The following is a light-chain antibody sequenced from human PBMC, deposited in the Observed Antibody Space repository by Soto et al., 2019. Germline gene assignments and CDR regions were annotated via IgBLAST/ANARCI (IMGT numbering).Light chain of an antibody. J-gene: IGKJ2*02. V-gene: IGKV1-39*01. CDR1: QSITTY. Sequence: DIQMTQSPSSLSASVGDRVTITCRASQSITTYLNWYQQKPGKAPELLIYAASTLQSGVPLRFSGSGSGTDFTLTISTLEPEDFATYYCQQSYSTPRTFGQGTKLEIK. CDR3: QQSYSTPRT. CDR2: AAS.